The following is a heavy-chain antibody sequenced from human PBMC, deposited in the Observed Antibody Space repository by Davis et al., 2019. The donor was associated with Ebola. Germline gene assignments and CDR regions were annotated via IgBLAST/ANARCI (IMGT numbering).Heavy chain of an antibody. CDR2: IDWDDDK. V-gene: IGHV2-70*04. Sequence: SGPTLVKPTQTLTLTCTFSGFSLSPSGMRVSWIRQPPWKALEWLARIDWDDDKFYSTSLKTRLTISKDTSKNQVVLTMTNMDPVDTATYYCARIRCSGGSCYFDYWGQGTLVTVSS. CDR3: ARIRCSGGSCYFDY. D-gene: IGHD2-15*01. CDR1: GFSLSPSGMR. J-gene: IGHJ4*02.